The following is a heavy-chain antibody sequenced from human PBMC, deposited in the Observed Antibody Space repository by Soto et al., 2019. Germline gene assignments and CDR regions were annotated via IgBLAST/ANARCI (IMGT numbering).Heavy chain of an antibody. Sequence: QVQLVQSGAEVKKPGASVKVSCKASGYTFTSYYMHWVRQAPGQGLEWMGIINPSGGSTSYAQKFQGRVTMTRDTSTSTVYMELSSLRSEDTAVYYCARDSRDCGGDCYSFASMYYFDYWGQGTLVTVSS. D-gene: IGHD2-21*02. CDR2: INPSGGST. CDR1: GYTFTSYY. CDR3: ARDSRDCGGDCYSFASMYYFDY. V-gene: IGHV1-46*01. J-gene: IGHJ4*02.